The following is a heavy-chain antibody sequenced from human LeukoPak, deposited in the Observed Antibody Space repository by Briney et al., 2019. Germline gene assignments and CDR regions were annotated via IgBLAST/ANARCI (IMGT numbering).Heavy chain of an antibody. CDR2: ISYSGST. V-gene: IGHV4-59*08. D-gene: IGHD2-2*01. CDR3: ARPLGYCSSTSCYAAWFDP. Sequence: SETLSLTCTVSGGSISTYYWTWIRQPPGKGLEWIGYISYSGSTNYNPSLKSRVTISVDTSKNQFSLKLSSVTAADTAVYYCARPLGYCSSTSCYAAWFDPWGQGTLVTVSS. CDR1: GGSISTYY. J-gene: IGHJ5*02.